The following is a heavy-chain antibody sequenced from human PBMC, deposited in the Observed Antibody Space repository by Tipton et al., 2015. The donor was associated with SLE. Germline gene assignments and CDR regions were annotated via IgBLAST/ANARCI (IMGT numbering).Heavy chain of an antibody. J-gene: IGHJ3*02. D-gene: IGHD2/OR15-2a*01. CDR3: ARGGGGGLLGVVVMAFDI. Sequence: QLVQSGAEVKKPGASVKVSCKASGYTFTSYGINWVRQAPGQGLEWMGWISAYNGNTNYAQKLQGRVTMTTDTSTSTAYMGLRSLRSDDTAVYYCARGGGGGLLGVVVMAFDIWGQGTMVTVSS. CDR2: ISAYNGNT. V-gene: IGHV1-18*01. CDR1: GYTFTSYG.